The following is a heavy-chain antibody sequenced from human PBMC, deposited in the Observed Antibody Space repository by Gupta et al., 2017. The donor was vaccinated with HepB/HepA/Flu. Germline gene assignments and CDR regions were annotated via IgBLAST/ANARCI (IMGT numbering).Heavy chain of an antibody. V-gene: IGHV3-48*02. CDR3: ARDINWSFDY. CDR2: IRTEHSESSAA. Sequence: EVRLVESGGSWVQRGGSLRLSCTASQLPFTNSPMNRVRQAPGKGLEWLANIRTEHSESSAAYYADSVKGRFTVSRDDAKNSLHLQMNSLRDEDTAVYYCARDINWSFDYWGHGILVTVSS. J-gene: IGHJ4*01. D-gene: IGHD1-1*01. CDR1: QLPFTNSP.